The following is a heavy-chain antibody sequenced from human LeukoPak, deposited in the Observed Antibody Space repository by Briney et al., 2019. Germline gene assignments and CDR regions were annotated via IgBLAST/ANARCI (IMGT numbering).Heavy chain of an antibody. V-gene: IGHV4-59*08. CDR2: IYYSGST. Sequence: PSETLSLTCTVSGGSISSYYWSWIRQPPGKGLEWIGYIYYSGSTNYNPSLKSRVTISVDTSKNQFSLKLSSVTAADTAVYYCARAYCGGDCYFPLKYWGQGTLVTVSS. CDR1: GGSISSYY. J-gene: IGHJ4*02. CDR3: ARAYCGGDCYFPLKY. D-gene: IGHD2-21*02.